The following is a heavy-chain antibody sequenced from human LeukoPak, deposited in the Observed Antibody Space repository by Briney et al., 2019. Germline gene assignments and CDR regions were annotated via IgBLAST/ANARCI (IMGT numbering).Heavy chain of an antibody. CDR1: GYTGYY. Sequence: ASVKVSCKASGYTGYYMHWVRQAPGQGLGWMGWINPNNGDTNYAQKFQGRVTMTRDTSISTAYMELSRLRSDDTAVYYCARNSLVGGNYYYGMDVWGQGTTVTVSS. CDR2: INPNNGDT. CDR3: ARNSLVGGNYYYGMDV. V-gene: IGHV1-2*02. J-gene: IGHJ6*02. D-gene: IGHD1-26*01.